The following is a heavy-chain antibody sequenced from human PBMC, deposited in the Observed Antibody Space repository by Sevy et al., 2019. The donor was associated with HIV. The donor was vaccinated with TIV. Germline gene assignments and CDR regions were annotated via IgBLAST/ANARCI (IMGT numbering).Heavy chain of an antibody. D-gene: IGHD3-22*01. J-gene: IGHJ4*02. Sequence: ASVKVSCKASGYTFTSYGISWVRQAPGQGLEWMGWISAYNGNTNYAQTLQGRGTMTTDTSTSTAYMELRSLRSDDTAVYYCARDPRGYYDSSGFLGYWGQGTLVTVSS. CDR3: ARDPRGYYDSSGFLGY. CDR2: ISAYNGNT. CDR1: GYTFTSYG. V-gene: IGHV1-18*01.